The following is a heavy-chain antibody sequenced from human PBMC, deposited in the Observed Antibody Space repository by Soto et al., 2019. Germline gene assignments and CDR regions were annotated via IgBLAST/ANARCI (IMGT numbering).Heavy chain of an antibody. V-gene: IGHV4-34*01. Sequence: KPSETLSLTCAVYGGSFSGYYWSWIRQPPGKGLEWIGEINHSGSTNYNPSLKSRVTISVDTSKNQFSLKLSSVTAADTAVYYCARDSSGPERFLEWFGGMDVWGQGTTVTVSS. CDR1: GGSFSGYY. CDR3: ARDSSGPERFLEWFGGMDV. J-gene: IGHJ6*02. D-gene: IGHD3-3*01. CDR2: INHSGST.